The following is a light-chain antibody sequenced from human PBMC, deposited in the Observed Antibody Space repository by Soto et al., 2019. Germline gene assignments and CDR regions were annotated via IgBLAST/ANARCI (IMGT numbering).Light chain of an antibody. CDR3: QQSYSSPPT. CDR1: QSISNH. V-gene: IGKV1-39*01. J-gene: IGKJ1*01. CDR2: AAS. Sequence: DIQMTQSPSSLSASVEDSVIIICRASQSISNHLNWYQQKPGKAHKXLIFAASSLQSGVPSRFSGSRSGPDVTLTISSLQPEDFATYYCQQSYSSPPTFGQGTKVDIK.